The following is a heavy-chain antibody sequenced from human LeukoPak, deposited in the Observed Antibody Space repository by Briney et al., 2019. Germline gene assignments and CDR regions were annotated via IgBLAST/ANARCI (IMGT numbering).Heavy chain of an antibody. CDR2: INHSGST. D-gene: IGHD5-18*01. CDR1: GGSFSGYY. V-gene: IGHV4-34*01. Sequence: KPSETLSLTCAVYGGSFSGYYWSWIRQPPGKGLEWIGEINHSGSTNYNPPLKSRVTISVDTSKNQFSLKLSSVTAADTAVYYCARVGYSSYYYGMDVWGKGTTVTVSS. CDR3: ARVGYSSYYYGMDV. J-gene: IGHJ6*04.